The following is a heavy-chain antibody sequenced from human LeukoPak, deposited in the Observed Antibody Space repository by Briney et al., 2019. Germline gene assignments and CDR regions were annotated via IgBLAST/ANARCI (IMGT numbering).Heavy chain of an antibody. CDR3: ARVPLPQYSSGWALFDY. D-gene: IGHD6-19*01. V-gene: IGHV4-34*01. CDR2: IDHTGKS. Sequence: SETLSLTCAVYVGTFSGHYWSWIRQAPGKGLEWIGEIDHTGKSNYKSALKSRVTISVDTSKNQFSLKLSSVTAADTAVYYCARVPLPQYSSGWALFDYWGQGTLVTVSS. J-gene: IGHJ4*02. CDR1: VGTFSGHY.